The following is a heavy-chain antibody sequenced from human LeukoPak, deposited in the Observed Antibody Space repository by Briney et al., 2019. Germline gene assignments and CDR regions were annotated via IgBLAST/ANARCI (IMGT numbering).Heavy chain of an antibody. D-gene: IGHD2-2*01. CDR1: GYTFTGYY. V-gene: IGHV1-2*02. Sequence: GASVKVSCKASGYTFTGYYMHWVRHAPGQGLEWMACINPNSGGTYYAQNFHDRITMNRDTSISTAYMELSRLRSDDTAIYYCARANALYCSSTSCLFDYWGQGTLVTVSS. CDR2: INPNSGGT. J-gene: IGHJ4*02. CDR3: ARANALYCSSTSCLFDY.